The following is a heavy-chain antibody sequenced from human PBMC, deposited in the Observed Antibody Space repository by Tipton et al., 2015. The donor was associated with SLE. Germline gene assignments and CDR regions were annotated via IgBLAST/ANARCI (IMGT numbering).Heavy chain of an antibody. D-gene: IGHD2-2*01. CDR1: GGSISVPSYY. V-gene: IGHV4-61*02. J-gene: IGHJ3*02. CDR2: VYGTGST. Sequence: TLSLTCTVSGGSISVPSYYWSWIRQPAGKGLEWIGRVYGTGSTNYNPSLKSRLTMSLDTSNNQLYLRLSSVTAADTALYYCVRVRVPASRGAFDIWGQGTMVTVSS. CDR3: VRVRVPASRGAFDI.